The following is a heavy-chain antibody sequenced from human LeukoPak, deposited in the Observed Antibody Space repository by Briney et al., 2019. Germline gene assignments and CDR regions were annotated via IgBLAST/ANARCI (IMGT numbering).Heavy chain of an antibody. J-gene: IGHJ5*02. CDR2: IYYSGST. V-gene: IGHV4-30-4*01. D-gene: IGHD3-10*01. CDR1: GGSIISGDYY. Sequence: PSQTLSLTCTVSGGSIISGDYYWSWIRQPPGKGLEWIGYIYYSGSTYYNPSLKSRVTISVDTSKHQFSLKLSSVPAADMAVYYCARDITMVRGVGWFDPWGQGTLVSVSS. CDR3: ARDITMVRGVGWFDP.